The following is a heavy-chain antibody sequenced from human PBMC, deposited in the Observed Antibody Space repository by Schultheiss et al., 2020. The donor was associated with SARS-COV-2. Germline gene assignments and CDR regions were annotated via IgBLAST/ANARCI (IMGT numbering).Heavy chain of an antibody. D-gene: IGHD3-3*01. CDR1: GGSFSGYY. V-gene: IGHV4-34*01. Sequence: SQTLSLTCALSGGSFSGYYWSWIRQPPGKGLEWIGEINHGGSTNYNPSLKSRVTISLDTSKNQFSLKLTSLTAADTAIYYCARGNDFVYFFDSWGQGTLVTVSS. CDR2: INHGGST. CDR3: ARGNDFVYFFDS. J-gene: IGHJ4*02.